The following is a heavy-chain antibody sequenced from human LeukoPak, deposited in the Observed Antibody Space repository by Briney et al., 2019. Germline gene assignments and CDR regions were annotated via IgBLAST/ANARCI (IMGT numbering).Heavy chain of an antibody. J-gene: IGHJ4*02. V-gene: IGHV3-7*01. CDR3: ARDWIVGATSIGY. CDR2: IKQDGSDK. D-gene: IGHD1-26*01. CDR1: GFTFDNYW. Sequence: GGSLRLSCAGSGFTFDNYWMTWVRQAPGKGLEWVANIKQDGSDKYYVDSVKGRFTISRDNAKNSLYLQMNSLRAEDTAVYYCARDWIVGATSIGYWGQGTLVTVSS.